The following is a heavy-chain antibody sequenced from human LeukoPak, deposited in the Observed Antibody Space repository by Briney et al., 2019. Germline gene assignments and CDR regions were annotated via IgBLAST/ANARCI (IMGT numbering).Heavy chain of an antibody. D-gene: IGHD5-12*01. V-gene: IGHV3-30*02. CDR2: IRYDGSNK. J-gene: IGHJ4*02. CDR1: GFTFSSYG. CDR3: ASKVGYTGRSDY. Sequence: PGGSLRLSCAASGFTFSSYGMHWVRQAPGKGLEWVAFIRYDGSNKYYADSVKGRFTISRDNSKNTLYLQMNSLRAEDTAVYYCASKVGYTGRSDYWGQGTLVTVSS.